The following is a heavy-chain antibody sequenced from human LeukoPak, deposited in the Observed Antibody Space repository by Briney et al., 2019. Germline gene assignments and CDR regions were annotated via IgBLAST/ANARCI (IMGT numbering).Heavy chain of an antibody. CDR2: INPNSGGT. CDR1: GYTFTGYY. J-gene: IGHJ4*02. Sequence: GASVKVSCKASGYTFTGYYMHWVRQAPGQGLEWMGWINPNSGGTNYAQKFQGRVTMTRDTSISTAYMELSRLRSDDTAVYYCAKVGHGPKSLPPTRGRGWYDYWGQGTLVTVSS. D-gene: IGHD6-19*01. V-gene: IGHV1-2*02. CDR3: AKVGHGPKSLPPTRGRGWYDY.